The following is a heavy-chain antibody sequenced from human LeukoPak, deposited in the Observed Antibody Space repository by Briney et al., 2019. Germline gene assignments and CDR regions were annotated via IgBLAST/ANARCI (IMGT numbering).Heavy chain of an antibody. Sequence: GGSLRLSCAASGLTFSSYWMHWVRQAPGKGLVWVSRINSDGSSTSYADSVKGRFTISRDNAKNTLYLQMNSLRAEDTAVYYCARVNRVGANSDYWGQGTLVTVSS. D-gene: IGHD1-26*01. CDR2: INSDGSST. CDR3: ARVNRVGANSDY. J-gene: IGHJ4*02. CDR1: GLTFSSYW. V-gene: IGHV3-74*01.